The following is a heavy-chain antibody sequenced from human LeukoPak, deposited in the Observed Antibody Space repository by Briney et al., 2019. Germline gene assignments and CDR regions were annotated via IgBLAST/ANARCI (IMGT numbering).Heavy chain of an antibody. CDR1: GGSISNHY. CDR2: VHYSRGT. D-gene: IGHD5-12*01. CDR3: ASGQGWLTDH. V-gene: IGHV4-59*11. Sequence: SETLSLTCTVSGGSISNHYCNWIRQSPGKELERIGYVHYSRGTNYNPSLKSRVTISLDTSKNQFFLQLSSVTAADAAVYHCASGQGWLTDHWGRGTLVAVSS. J-gene: IGHJ5*02.